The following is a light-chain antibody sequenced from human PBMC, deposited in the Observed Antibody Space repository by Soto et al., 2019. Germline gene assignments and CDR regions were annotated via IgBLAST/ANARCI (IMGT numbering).Light chain of an antibody. Sequence: IQLTQSPSSLSASVGYRVTVTCRASEDITNYLAWYQQKVGEAPKLLIYDASTLHSGAPSRFSGSGSGTDFTLTISGLQPEDFATYYCQQLTRYPTTFGGGTKVDIK. V-gene: IGKV1-9*01. CDR1: EDITNY. CDR3: QQLTRYPTT. J-gene: IGKJ4*01. CDR2: DAS.